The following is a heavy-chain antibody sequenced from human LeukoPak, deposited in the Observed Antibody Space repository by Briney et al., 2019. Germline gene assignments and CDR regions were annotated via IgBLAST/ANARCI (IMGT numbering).Heavy chain of an antibody. CDR2: IWYDGSNK. V-gene: IGHV3-33*01. Sequence: PGGSLRLSCAASGFTFSSYGMHWVRQAPGKGLEWVALIWYDGSNKYYADSVKGRLTISRDNTKNTLYLQMNSLRAEDTAVYYCARDSGGYSYDYWGQGTLVTVSS. CDR1: GFTFSSYG. D-gene: IGHD5-18*01. J-gene: IGHJ4*02. CDR3: ARDSGGYSYDY.